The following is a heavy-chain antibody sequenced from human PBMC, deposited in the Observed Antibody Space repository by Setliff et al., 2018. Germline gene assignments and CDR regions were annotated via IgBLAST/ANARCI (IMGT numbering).Heavy chain of an antibody. CDR2: IDWDDDK. CDR1: GFSLSTSGMC. V-gene: IGHV2-70*11. D-gene: IGHD6-13*01. CDR3: ARAPGIAAPYYGMDV. J-gene: IGHJ6*02. Sequence: SGPTLVNPTQTLTLTCTFSGFSLSTSGMCVSWIRPPPGKALEWLARIDWDDDKYYSTSLKTRLTISKDTSKNQVVLTMTNMDPVDTATYYCARAPGIAAPYYGMDVWGQGTTVTVSS.